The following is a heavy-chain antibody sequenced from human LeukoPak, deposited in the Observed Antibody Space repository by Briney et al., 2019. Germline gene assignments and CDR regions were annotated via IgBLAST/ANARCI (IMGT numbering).Heavy chain of an antibody. Sequence: GGSLRLSCAASGFTFSSYSLNWVRQAPGKGLEWVSSISSSSSYIYYADSVKGRFTISRDNAKNSLYLQMNSLRAEDTAVYYCARAGIAVAGYDYWGQGTLVTVSS. CDR3: ARAGIAVAGYDY. CDR1: GFTFSSYS. D-gene: IGHD6-19*01. J-gene: IGHJ4*02. CDR2: ISSSSSYI. V-gene: IGHV3-21*01.